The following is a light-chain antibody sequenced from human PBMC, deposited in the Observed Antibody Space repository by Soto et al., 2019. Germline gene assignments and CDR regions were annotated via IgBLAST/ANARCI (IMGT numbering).Light chain of an antibody. CDR2: GAS. CDR1: QSVGSS. J-gene: IGKJ2*02. Sequence: DIVMRQSPAALSVSPGERATLSCRASQSVGSSVAWYQQKPGQAPRFLMYGASTRAAGVPARFSGSGSGTEFSLTISSLQSEDFAVYYCQHYNTWPPGTFGQGTKLEIK. V-gene: IGKV3-15*01. CDR3: QHYNTWPPGT.